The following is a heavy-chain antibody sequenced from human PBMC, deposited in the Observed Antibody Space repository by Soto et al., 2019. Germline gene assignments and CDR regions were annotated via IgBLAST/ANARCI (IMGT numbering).Heavy chain of an antibody. D-gene: IGHD3-3*01. J-gene: IGHJ5*02. CDR3: ARVVDFWSGYYSRWFDP. CDR1: GGSFSCYY. Sequence: PSETLSLTCAVYGGSFSCYYWSWIRQPPGKGLEWIGEINHSGSTNYNPSLKSRVTISVDTSKNQFSLKLSSVTAADTAVYYCARVVDFWSGYYSRWFDPWGQGTLVTVSS. V-gene: IGHV4-34*01. CDR2: INHSGST.